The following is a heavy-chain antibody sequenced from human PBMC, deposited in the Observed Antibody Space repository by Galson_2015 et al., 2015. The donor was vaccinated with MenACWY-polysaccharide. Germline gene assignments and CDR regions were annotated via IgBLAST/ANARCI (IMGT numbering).Heavy chain of an antibody. Sequence: SLRLSCAASGFTFSSYGMHWVRQAPGKGLEWVAVISYDGSNKYYADSVKGRFTISRDNSKNTLYLQMNSLRAEDTAVYYCAKDLGRDWLLYAYYYGMDVWGQGTTVTVSS. CDR2: ISYDGSNK. D-gene: IGHD3-9*01. CDR1: GFTFSSYG. CDR3: AKDLGRDWLLYAYYYGMDV. V-gene: IGHV3-30*18. J-gene: IGHJ6*02.